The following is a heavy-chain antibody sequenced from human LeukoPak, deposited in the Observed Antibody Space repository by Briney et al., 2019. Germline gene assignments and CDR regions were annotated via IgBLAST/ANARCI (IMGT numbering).Heavy chain of an antibody. CDR2: IWYDGNNK. D-gene: IGHD5-18*01. Sequence: GGSLRLSCAASGFTFSGYGMHWVRQAPDKGLEWVAVIWYDGNNKYYADSVKGRFTISRDNSKNTLYLQMNSLRVEDTAVYYCAKDWGYTTMVSYYFDYWGQGALVTVSS. V-gene: IGHV3-33*06. CDR3: AKDWGYTTMVSYYFDY. CDR1: GFTFSGYG. J-gene: IGHJ4*02.